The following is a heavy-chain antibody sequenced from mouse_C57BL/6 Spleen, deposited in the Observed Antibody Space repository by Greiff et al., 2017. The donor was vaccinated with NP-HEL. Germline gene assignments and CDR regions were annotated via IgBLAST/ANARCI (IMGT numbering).Heavy chain of an antibody. V-gene: IGHV1-69*01. CDR3: ARGGNLYYAMDY. J-gene: IGHJ4*01. Sequence: QVQLQQPGAELVMPGASVKLSCKASGYTFTSYWMHWVKQRPGQGLEWIGEIDPSDSYTNYNQKFKGKSTLTVDKSSSTAYMQLSSLTSEDSAVYYCARGGNLYYAMDYWGQGTSVTVSS. D-gene: IGHD2-1*01. CDR1: GYTFTSYW. CDR2: IDPSDSYT.